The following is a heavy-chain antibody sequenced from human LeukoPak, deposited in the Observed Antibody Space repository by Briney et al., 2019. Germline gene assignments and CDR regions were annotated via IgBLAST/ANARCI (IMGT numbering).Heavy chain of an antibody. CDR1: GFTFSSYA. V-gene: IGHV3-23*01. CDR2: ISGSGGST. Sequence: GGSLRLSCAASGFTFSSYAMSWVRQAPGKGLEWVSAISGSGGSTYYADSVKGRFTISRDNSKNTLYLQMNSLRAEDTAVYYCAKMGMIVVVITTAAFDYWGQGTLVTVSS. CDR3: AKMGMIVVVITTAAFDY. J-gene: IGHJ4*02. D-gene: IGHD3-22*01.